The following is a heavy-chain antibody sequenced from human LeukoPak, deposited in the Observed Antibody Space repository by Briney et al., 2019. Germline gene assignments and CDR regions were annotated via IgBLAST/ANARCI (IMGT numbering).Heavy chain of an antibody. CDR2: ISSSSSYI. V-gene: IGHV3-21*01. J-gene: IGHJ6*03. D-gene: IGHD5-12*01. CDR3: ARDMSWIVTTGILYYYYMDV. Sequence: GGSLRLSCAASGFTFSSYSMNWVRQAPGKGLEWVSSISSSSSYIYYADSVKGRFTISRDNAKNSLYLQMNSLRAEDTAVYYCARDMSWIVTTGILYYYYMDVWGKGTTVTVSS. CDR1: GFTFSSYS.